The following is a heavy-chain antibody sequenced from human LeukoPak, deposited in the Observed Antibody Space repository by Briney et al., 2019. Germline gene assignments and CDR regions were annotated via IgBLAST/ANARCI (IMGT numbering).Heavy chain of an antibody. J-gene: IGHJ4*02. CDR1: GYSFTSYW. V-gene: IGHV5-51*01. D-gene: IGHD6-13*01. Sequence: GESLKISCKGSGYSFTSYWIGWVRQMPGEGLEWVGIIYPGDSDTTYSPPFQGQVTISADKSISTAYLQWSSLKASDTAMYYCARRKQQLSSRGYFDYWGQGTLVTVSS. CDR3: ARRKQQLSSRGYFDY. CDR2: IYPGDSDT.